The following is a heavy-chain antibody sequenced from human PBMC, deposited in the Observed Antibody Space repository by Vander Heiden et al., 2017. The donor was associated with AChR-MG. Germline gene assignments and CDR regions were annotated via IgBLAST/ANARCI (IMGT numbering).Heavy chain of an antibody. Sequence: EVQLLESGGGLVQPGGALRPSWAASGFTFSSYAMSWVRQGPGKGLEWVSTISGSGGTTYYADSVKGRFTISRDNSKNTLYLQMNSLRAEDTAVYYCAKDQAGDFDYWGQGTLVTVSS. D-gene: IGHD3-10*01. CDR1: GFTFSSYA. CDR2: ISGSGGTT. V-gene: IGHV3-23*01. CDR3: AKDQAGDFDY. J-gene: IGHJ4*02.